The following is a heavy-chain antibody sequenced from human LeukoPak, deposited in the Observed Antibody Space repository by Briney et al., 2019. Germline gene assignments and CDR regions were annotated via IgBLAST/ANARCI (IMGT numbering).Heavy chain of an antibody. D-gene: IGHD3-16*02. CDR3: ASGPSVRWRGRGSYRYFDY. V-gene: IGHV4-59*12. CDR2: IYYSGST. CDR1: GGSISSYY. J-gene: IGHJ4*02. Sequence: SETLSLTCTVSGGSISSYYWSWIRQPPGKGLEWIGYIYYSGSTNYIPSLKSRVAISVDTSKNQFSLKLSSVTAADTAVYYCASGPSVRWRGRGSYRYFDYWGQGTLVTVSS.